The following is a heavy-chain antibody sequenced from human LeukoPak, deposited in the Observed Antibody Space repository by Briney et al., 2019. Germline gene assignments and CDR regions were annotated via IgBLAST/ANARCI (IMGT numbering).Heavy chain of an antibody. Sequence: GSLRLSCAASGFTFSTYARTWVRQAPGKGLEWVSLISRGGDVTYYADSVKGRFTISRDSSKNTLYLQMHSLRAEDTAVYYCAARPGEVAVPYDYWGQGTLVTVSS. V-gene: IGHV3-23*01. CDR3: AARPGEVAVPYDY. D-gene: IGHD2-15*01. CDR1: GFTFSTYA. CDR2: ISRGGDVT. J-gene: IGHJ4*02.